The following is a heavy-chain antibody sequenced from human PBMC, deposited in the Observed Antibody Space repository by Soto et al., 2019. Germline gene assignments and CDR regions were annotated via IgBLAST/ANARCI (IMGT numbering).Heavy chain of an antibody. CDR3: AKRKLRFLEWLLAPTYGMDV. V-gene: IGHV3-23*01. CDR2: ISGSGGST. D-gene: IGHD3-3*01. Sequence: FSSYAMSWVRQAPGKGLEWVSAISGSGGSTYYADSVKGRFTISRDNSKNTLYLQMNSLRAEDTAVYYCAKRKLRFLEWLLAPTYGMDVWGQGTTVTVSS. CDR1: FSSYA. J-gene: IGHJ6*02.